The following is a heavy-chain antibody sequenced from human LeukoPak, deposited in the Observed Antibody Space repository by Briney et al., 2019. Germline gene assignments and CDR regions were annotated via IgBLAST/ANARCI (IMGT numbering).Heavy chain of an antibody. V-gene: IGHV1-69*04. D-gene: IGHD3-22*01. J-gene: IGHJ4*02. Sequence: ASVKVSCKASGGTFSSYAISWVRQAPGQGLEWMGRIIPILGIANYAQKFQGRVTITADKSTSTAYMGLSSLRSEDTAVYYCARGLYYYDSSGYYLYWGQGTLVTVSS. CDR3: ARGLYYYDSSGYYLY. CDR2: IIPILGIA. CDR1: GGTFSSYA.